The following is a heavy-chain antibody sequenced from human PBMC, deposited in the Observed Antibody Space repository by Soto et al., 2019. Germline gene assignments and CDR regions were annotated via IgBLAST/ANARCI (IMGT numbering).Heavy chain of an antibody. CDR1: GGALTRYP. D-gene: IGHD1-26*01. CDR2: IIPTLGIA. V-gene: IGHV1-69*02. Sequence: SCKGSGGALTRYPISGVRQAPAEGLEWMGRIIPTLGIANSAQKLQGRVTITADKSTSTAYMELSSLRSEDTAVYYCASAVGAQYWGQGTLVTVSS. CDR3: ASAVGAQY. J-gene: IGHJ4*02.